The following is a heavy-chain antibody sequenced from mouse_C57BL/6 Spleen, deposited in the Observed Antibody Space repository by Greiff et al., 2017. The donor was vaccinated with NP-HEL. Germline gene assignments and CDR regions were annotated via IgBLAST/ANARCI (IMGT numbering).Heavy chain of an antibody. Sequence: EVQLQQSGPELVKPGASVKMSCKASGYTFTDYNMHWVKQSHGKSLEWIGYINPNNGGTSYNQKFKGKATLTVNKSSSTAYMELRSLTSEDSAVYYCARGGAYYYGSSLYYYAMDYWGQGTSVTVSS. D-gene: IGHD1-1*01. CDR3: ARGGAYYYGSSLYYYAMDY. V-gene: IGHV1-22*01. CDR1: GYTFTDYN. CDR2: INPNNGGT. J-gene: IGHJ4*01.